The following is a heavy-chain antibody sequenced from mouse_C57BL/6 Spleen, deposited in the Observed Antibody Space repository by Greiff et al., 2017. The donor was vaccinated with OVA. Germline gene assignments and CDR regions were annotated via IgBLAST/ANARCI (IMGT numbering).Heavy chain of an antibody. CDR1: GYAFSSSW. V-gene: IGHV1-82*01. CDR3: ARAGGPPYYYGSSLDY. D-gene: IGHD1-1*01. CDR2: IYPGDGDT. Sequence: VQLQESGPELVKPGASVKISCKASGYAFSSSWMNWVKQRPGKGLEWIGRIYPGDGDTNYNGKFKGKATLTADKSSSTAYMHLISLTSEDSAVYCCARAGGPPYYYGSSLDYWGQGTTLTVSS. J-gene: IGHJ2*01.